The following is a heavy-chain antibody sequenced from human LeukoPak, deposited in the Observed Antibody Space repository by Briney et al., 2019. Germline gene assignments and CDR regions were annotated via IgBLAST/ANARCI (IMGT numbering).Heavy chain of an antibody. V-gene: IGHV3-23*01. D-gene: IGHD4-17*01. CDR1: GFTFSDYA. CDR3: AKSVESAVTTNPYFDY. Sequence: PGRSLRLSCAASGFTFSDYAMSWVRQAPGNGLKWVSVISGSGGSTYNADSVKGRFTISRDNSKNTLYLQMNSLRAEDTAVYYCAKSVESAVTTNPYFDYWGQGTLVTVSS. CDR2: ISGSGGST. J-gene: IGHJ4*02.